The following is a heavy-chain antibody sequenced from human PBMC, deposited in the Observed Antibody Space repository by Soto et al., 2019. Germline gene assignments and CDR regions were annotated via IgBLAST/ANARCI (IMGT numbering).Heavy chain of an antibody. Sequence: SVKVYWKASGGTISSLAISWVRQAPGQGLEWMGGIIPIFGTANYAQKFQGRVTITADESTSTAYMELSSLSSEDTAVYYCACHHGSGSFYYVMVEWG. CDR2: IIPIFGTA. D-gene: IGHD3-10*01. V-gene: IGHV1-69*13. CDR1: GGTISSLA. CDR3: ACHHGSGSFYYVMVE. J-gene: IGHJ6*02.